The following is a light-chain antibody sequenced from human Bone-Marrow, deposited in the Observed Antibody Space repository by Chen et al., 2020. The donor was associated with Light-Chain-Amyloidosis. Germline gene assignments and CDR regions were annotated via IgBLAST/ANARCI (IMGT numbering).Light chain of an antibody. V-gene: IGLV2-14*01. J-gene: IGLJ1*01. CDR1: SSDGGGDNH. CDR3: SSYPITNTLV. Sequence: QSALTQPAFVSGSPGQSITISCTGTSSDGGGDNHVSWYQQHPDKAPKLMIYEVTNRPSLVPDRFSGSKSDNTASLTISGLQTEDESDYFCSSYPITNTLVFGSGTRVTVL. CDR2: EVT.